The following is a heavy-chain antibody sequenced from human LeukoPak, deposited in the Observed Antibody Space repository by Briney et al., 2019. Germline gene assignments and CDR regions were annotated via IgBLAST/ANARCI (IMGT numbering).Heavy chain of an antibody. J-gene: IGHJ6*04. Sequence: GGSLRLSCATSGFTFSSYEMNWVCRAPGKGLEWVSYISSSGSTIYYADSVKGRFTISRDNAKNSLYLQMNSLRAEDTAVYYCAELGITMIGGVWGKGTTVTISS. CDR2: ISSSGSTI. V-gene: IGHV3-48*03. CDR1: GFTFSSYE. D-gene: IGHD3-10*02. CDR3: AELGITMIGGV.